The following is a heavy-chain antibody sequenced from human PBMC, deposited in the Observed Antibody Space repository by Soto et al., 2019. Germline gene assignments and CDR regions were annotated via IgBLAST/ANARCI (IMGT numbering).Heavy chain of an antibody. CDR3: AHRILRTVFGLVTTTAIYFDF. CDR2: IYWDDDK. J-gene: IGHJ4*02. D-gene: IGHD3-3*01. V-gene: IGHV2-5*02. Sequence: QITLNESGPTVVKPAETLTLTCTFSGFSLTTSGLGVGWIRQSPGKAPEWLALIYWDDDKRYSASLKSRLTITKDTSKNQVVLTMASVDPADTATYYCAHRILRTVFGLVTTTAIYFDFFGQGTPVVVSS. CDR1: GFSLTTSGLG.